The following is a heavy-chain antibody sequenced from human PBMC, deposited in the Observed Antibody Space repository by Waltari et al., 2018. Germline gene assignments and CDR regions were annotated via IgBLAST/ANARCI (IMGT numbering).Heavy chain of an antibody. Sequence: QVQLQESGPGLVKPSETLSLTCAVSGYSIRRCYYWGWLRQPPGKGLEWIGSIYHSGSTYYNPSLKSRVTISVDTSKNQFSLKLSSVTAADTAVYYCARMGDIVVVVAATTQEEWFDPWGQGTLVTVSS. D-gene: IGHD2-15*01. CDR1: GYSIRRCYY. CDR2: IYHSGST. J-gene: IGHJ5*02. V-gene: IGHV4-38-2*01. CDR3: ARMGDIVVVVAATTQEEWFDP.